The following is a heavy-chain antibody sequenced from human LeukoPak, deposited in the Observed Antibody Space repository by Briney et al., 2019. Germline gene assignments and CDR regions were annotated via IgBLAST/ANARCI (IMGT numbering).Heavy chain of an antibody. V-gene: IGHV3-7*01. CDR2: IKQDGSEK. CDR1: GFTFSSYW. CDR3: ARSYRHYYGSGSYPY. D-gene: IGHD3-10*01. Sequence: GGSLRLSCAASGFTFSSYWMSWVRQAPGKELEWVANIKQDGSEKYYVDSVKGRFTISRDNAKNSLYLQMNSLRAEDTAVYYCARSYRHYYGSGSYPYWGQGTLVTVSS. J-gene: IGHJ4*02.